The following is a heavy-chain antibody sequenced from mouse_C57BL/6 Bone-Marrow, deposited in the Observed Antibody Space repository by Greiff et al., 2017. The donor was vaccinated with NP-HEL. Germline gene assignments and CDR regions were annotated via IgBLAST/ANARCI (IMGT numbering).Heavy chain of an antibody. CDR2: IYPGGGYT. CDR1: GYTFTNYW. Sequence: VKVVESGAELVRPGTSVKMSCKASGYTFTNYWIGWAKQRPGHGLEWIGDIYPGGGYTNYNEKFKGKATLTADKSSSTAYMQFSSLTSEDSAIYYCARFGGYYGAMDYWGQGTSVTVSS. D-gene: IGHD2-3*01. V-gene: IGHV1-63*01. CDR3: ARFGGYYGAMDY. J-gene: IGHJ4*01.